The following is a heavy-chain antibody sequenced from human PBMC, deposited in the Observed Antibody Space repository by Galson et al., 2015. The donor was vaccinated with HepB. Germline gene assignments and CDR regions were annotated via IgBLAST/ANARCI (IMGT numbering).Heavy chain of an antibody. Sequence: LSLTCTVSGDSIHSPFYFWGWIRQPPGRGLEWIGSINYSGSTSYDPSLKTRVLVSVDTSKNQFSLKLNSVTAADTALYYCARRSRVNVLSWGPFENWGQGTLVTVSS. CDR1: GDSIHSPFYF. V-gene: IGHV4-39*01. CDR2: INYSGST. J-gene: IGHJ4*02. D-gene: IGHD3-16*01. CDR3: ARRSRVNVLSWGPFEN.